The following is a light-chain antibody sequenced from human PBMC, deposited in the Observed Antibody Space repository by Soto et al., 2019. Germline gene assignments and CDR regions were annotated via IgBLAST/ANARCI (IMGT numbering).Light chain of an antibody. V-gene: IGKV1-33*01. CDR1: QDISKF. CDR2: DAS. Sequence: DIQMTQSPSSLSESIGDRVSFTCQASQDISKFLTWYQHKPGQAPSLLIYDASKSHFGVPSRFSGSGSWTDFTFTISSLQPEDNATYYCQQYENRPYTFGPGTKVDVK. CDR3: QQYENRPYT. J-gene: IGKJ3*01.